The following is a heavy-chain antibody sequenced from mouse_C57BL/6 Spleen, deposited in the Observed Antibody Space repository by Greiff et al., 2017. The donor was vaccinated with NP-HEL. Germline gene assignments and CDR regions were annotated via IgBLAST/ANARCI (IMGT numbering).Heavy chain of an antibody. V-gene: IGHV1-69*01. Sequence: QVQLQQPGAELVMPGASVKLSCKASGYTFTSYWMHWVKQRPGQGLEWIGEIDPSDSYTNYNQKFKGKSTLTVDKSSSTAYMQLSSLTSEDSAVYYCARGGDDYDVGSPAWFAYWGQGTLVTVSA. J-gene: IGHJ3*01. D-gene: IGHD2-4*01. CDR3: ARGGDDYDVGSPAWFAY. CDR2: IDPSDSYT. CDR1: GYTFTSYW.